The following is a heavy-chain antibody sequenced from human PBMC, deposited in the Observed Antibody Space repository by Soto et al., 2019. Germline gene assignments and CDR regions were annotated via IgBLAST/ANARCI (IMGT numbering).Heavy chain of an antibody. V-gene: IGHV1-3*01. CDR2: INAANGDT. CDR1: GYTFTSYG. CDR3: VRRHVSATGIDWFDP. D-gene: IGHD6-13*01. Sequence: ASVKVSCKASGYTFTSYGIHWVRQAPGQRLEWMGWINAANGDTKYSPKFQGRVTITRDTSASTAYMELSSLRSEDTTVYYCVRRHVSATGIDWFDPWGQGTLVTVSS. J-gene: IGHJ5*02.